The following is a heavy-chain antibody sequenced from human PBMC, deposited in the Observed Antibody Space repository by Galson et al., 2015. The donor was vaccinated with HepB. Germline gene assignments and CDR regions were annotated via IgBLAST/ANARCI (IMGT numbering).Heavy chain of an antibody. V-gene: IGHV2-5*02. Sequence: PALVKPTQTLTLTCTFSGFSLSTSGVAVGWIRQPPGKALEWLALYYWDDDKRYSPSLKSRLTITKDTSKNQVVLTMTNMEPVDTATYYCAHRATYYYFDYWGQGTLVTVSS. CDR1: GFSLSTSGVA. J-gene: IGHJ4*02. CDR2: YYWDDDK. CDR3: AHRATYYYFDY. D-gene: IGHD3-10*01.